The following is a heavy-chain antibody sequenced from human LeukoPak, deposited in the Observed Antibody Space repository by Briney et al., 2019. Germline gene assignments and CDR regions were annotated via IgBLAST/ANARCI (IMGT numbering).Heavy chain of an antibody. J-gene: IGHJ4*02. V-gene: IGHV1-8*01. CDR3: ASSPGGYSYGLN. D-gene: IGHD5-18*01. CDR2: MNPNSGNT. Sequence: ASVKVSCKASGYTFTSYDINWVRQATGQGLEWMGWMNPNSGNTGYAQKFQGRVTMTRNTSISTAYMKLSSLRSEDTAVYYCASSPGGYSYGLNWGQGTLVTVSS. CDR1: GYTFTSYD.